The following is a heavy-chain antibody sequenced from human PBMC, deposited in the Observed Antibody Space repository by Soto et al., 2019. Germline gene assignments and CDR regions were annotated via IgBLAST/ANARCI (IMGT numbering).Heavy chain of an antibody. V-gene: IGHV3-48*02. Sequence: GGSLRLSCAATGFTFSSYTINWVRQAPGKGLEWVSYISGSGRTTYYADSVKGRFTISRDNAKNSVSLQLSSLRDEDAAVYYCARVRGYAYRGAFDIWGQGSMVTVSS. D-gene: IGHD5-18*01. J-gene: IGHJ3*02. CDR3: ARVRGYAYRGAFDI. CDR2: ISGSGRTT. CDR1: GFTFSSYT.